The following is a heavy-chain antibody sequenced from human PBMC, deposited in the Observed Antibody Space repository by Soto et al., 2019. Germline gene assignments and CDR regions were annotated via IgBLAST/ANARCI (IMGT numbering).Heavy chain of an antibody. Sequence: QVQLVESGGGVVQPGRSLRLSCATSGFTFSSYAIHWVRQAPGNGLEWVAVISYDGSNKNYADSVKGRFTISRDNSKNTVDLQMNSLRAEDTSVYYCAREKTSYGMDVWGQGTTVTVSS. V-gene: IGHV3-30-3*01. CDR1: GFTFSSYA. CDR3: AREKTSYGMDV. CDR2: ISYDGSNK. J-gene: IGHJ6*02.